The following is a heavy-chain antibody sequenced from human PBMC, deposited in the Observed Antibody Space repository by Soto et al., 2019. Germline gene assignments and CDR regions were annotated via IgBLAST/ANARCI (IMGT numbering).Heavy chain of an antibody. D-gene: IGHD2-8*01. CDR1: GYTLSTYG. J-gene: IGHJ6*02. Sequence: ASVKVSCKSSGYTLSTYGIAWVRQAPGQGLEWMGWISASNCNTNYAQKLQRRVTMTTDTSTGPASVDLRSLRSDDPATYYFARDSVRYCRVGVCSQGHYYSAMDVWGQGTTVTVSS. CDR3: ARDSVRYCRVGVCSQGHYYSAMDV. CDR2: ISASNCNT. V-gene: IGHV1-18*01.